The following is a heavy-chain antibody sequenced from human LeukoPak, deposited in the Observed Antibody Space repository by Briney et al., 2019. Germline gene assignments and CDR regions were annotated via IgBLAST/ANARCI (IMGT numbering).Heavy chain of an antibody. Sequence: GGSLRLSCAASGFTFSSYEMNWVRQAPGKGLEWVSYISSSGSTIYYADSVKGRFTISRDNAKNSLYLQMNSLRAGDTAVYYCARAGYSNFIDYWGQGTLVTVSS. D-gene: IGHD4-11*01. V-gene: IGHV3-48*03. CDR2: ISSSGSTI. CDR1: GFTFSSYE. J-gene: IGHJ4*02. CDR3: ARAGYSNFIDY.